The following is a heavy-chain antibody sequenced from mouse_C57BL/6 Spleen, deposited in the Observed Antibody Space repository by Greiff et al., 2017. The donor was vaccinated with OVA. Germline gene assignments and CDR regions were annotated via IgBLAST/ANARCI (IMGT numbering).Heavy chain of an antibody. Sequence: QVHVKQSGPGLVQPSQSLSITCTVSGFSLTSYGVHWVRQSPGKGLEWLGVIWSGGSTDYNAAFISRLSISKDNSKSQVFFKMNSLQADDTAIYYCARNYYYGNQYYFDYWGQGTTLTVSS. J-gene: IGHJ2*01. CDR2: IWSGGST. CDR1: GFSLTSYG. D-gene: IGHD2-1*01. V-gene: IGHV2-2*01. CDR3: ARNYYYGNQYYFDY.